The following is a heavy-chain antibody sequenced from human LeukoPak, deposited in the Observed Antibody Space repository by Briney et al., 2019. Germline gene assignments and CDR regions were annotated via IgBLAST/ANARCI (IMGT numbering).Heavy chain of an antibody. Sequence: GGSLRLSCAASGFTFSISGMHWVRQAPGKGLVWVSLINSDVSSTWYADSVKGRFTISRDNAKNTVYLQMNSLRAEDTAVYYCLKDADYWGHGTRVTVSS. CDR3: LKDADY. CDR2: INSDVSST. CDR1: GFTFSISG. J-gene: IGHJ4*01. V-gene: IGHV3-74*01.